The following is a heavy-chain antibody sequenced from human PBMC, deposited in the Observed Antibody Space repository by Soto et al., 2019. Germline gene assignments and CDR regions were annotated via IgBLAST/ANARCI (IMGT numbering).Heavy chain of an antibody. J-gene: IGHJ4*02. D-gene: IGHD5-18*01. CDR3: ARDLLEGYGPDRQHDY. Sequence: GGSLRLSCVASGFSFSGYSMSLVRQAPGQGLEWVSSITSSSTYIYYTRSVEGRFTISRDDAKNSLHLQMNSLSAEDTAVYYCARDLLEGYGPDRQHDYWGQGTLVTVSS. CDR2: ITSSSTYI. V-gene: IGHV3-21*06. CDR1: GFSFSGYS.